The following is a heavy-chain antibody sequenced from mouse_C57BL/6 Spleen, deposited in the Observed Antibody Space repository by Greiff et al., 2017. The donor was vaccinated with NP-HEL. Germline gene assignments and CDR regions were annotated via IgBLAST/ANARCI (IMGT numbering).Heavy chain of an antibody. CDR3: ARGDYGNPYCFDY. V-gene: IGHV5-12*01. CDR1: GFTFSDYY. CDR2: ISNGGGST. J-gene: IGHJ2*01. Sequence: EVKLVESGGGLVQPGGSLKLSCAASGFTFSDYYMYWVRQTPEKRLEWVAYISNGGGSTYYPDTVKGRFTISRDNAKNTLYLQMSRLKSEDTAMYYCARGDYGNPYCFDYWGQGTTLTGAS. D-gene: IGHD2-1*01.